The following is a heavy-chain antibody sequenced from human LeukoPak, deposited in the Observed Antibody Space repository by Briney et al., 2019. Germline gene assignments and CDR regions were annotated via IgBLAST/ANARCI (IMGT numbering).Heavy chain of an antibody. CDR1: GGSISSYY. CDR2: IYTSGST. D-gene: IGHD1-26*01. Sequence: SETLSLTCTVPGGSISSYYWSWIRQPAGKGLEWIGRIYTSGSTNYNPSLKSRVTMSVDTSKNQFSLKLSSVTAADTAVYYCARLYSGSYANYWYFDLWGRGTLVTVSS. CDR3: ARLYSGSYANYWYFDL. J-gene: IGHJ2*01. V-gene: IGHV4-4*07.